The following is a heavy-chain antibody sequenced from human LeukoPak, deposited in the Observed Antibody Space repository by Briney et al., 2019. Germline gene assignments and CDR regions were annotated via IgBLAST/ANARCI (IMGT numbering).Heavy chain of an antibody. CDR1: GFTFSSYW. V-gene: IGHV3-7*01. CDR3: ARYRPGVLGGTRAFDF. D-gene: IGHD2-8*02. Sequence: GGSLKLSCAASGFTFSSYWMSWVRQAPGKGLEWVGNIKQDGSEEYYVDSVKGRFTISRDNANKSLFLHMNSLRAEDTAVYYCARYRPGVLGGTRAFDFWGQGTMVTVSS. J-gene: IGHJ3*01. CDR2: IKQDGSEE.